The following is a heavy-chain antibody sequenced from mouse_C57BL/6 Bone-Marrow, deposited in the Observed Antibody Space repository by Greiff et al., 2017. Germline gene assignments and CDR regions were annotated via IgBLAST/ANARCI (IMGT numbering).Heavy chain of an antibody. Sequence: EVQLVESEGGLVQPGSSMTLSCTASGFTFSDYYMAWVRQVPEKGLEWVANINYDGSSTYYLDSLKSRFIISSDNAKNILYLQMSSLKSEDTATYYCARDPRSYAMDYWGQGTSVTVSS. V-gene: IGHV5-16*01. J-gene: IGHJ4*01. CDR3: ARDPRSYAMDY. CDR1: GFTFSDYY. CDR2: INYDGSST.